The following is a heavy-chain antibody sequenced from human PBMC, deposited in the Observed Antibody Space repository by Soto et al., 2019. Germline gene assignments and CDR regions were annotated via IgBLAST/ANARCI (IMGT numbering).Heavy chain of an antibody. V-gene: IGHV5-51*01. D-gene: IGHD2-2*02. CDR2: IHPGNSDT. J-gene: IGHJ4*02. CDR3: ATGGYCSGTRCYNFFDY. CDR1: WQSRTAYW. Sequence: WGFLNLSGLGSWQSRTAYWIGCVSRLRGKGLEWMGIIHPGNSDTRYSPSFQGQVTISADKSISTAYLQWSSLKASDTAIYYCATGGYCSGTRCYNFFDYWGQGALVTVSS.